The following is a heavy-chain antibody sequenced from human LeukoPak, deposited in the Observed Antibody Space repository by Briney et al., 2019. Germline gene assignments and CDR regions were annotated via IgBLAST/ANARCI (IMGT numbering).Heavy chain of an antibody. CDR2: IYRFGSSN. D-gene: IGHD3-22*01. CDR3: ARSDHYHDNSGYDV. V-gene: IGHV3-74*01. J-gene: IGHJ4*02. Sequence: PGGALRVSCAGSGFTFSSYWMHWVRQAPGKGVVWVSRIYRFGSSNNYADSVRGGLTIYRENAKKTLYVQMTSLRPDDTAVYYCARSDHYHDNSGYDVWGQGTLVTVSS. CDR1: GFTFSSYW.